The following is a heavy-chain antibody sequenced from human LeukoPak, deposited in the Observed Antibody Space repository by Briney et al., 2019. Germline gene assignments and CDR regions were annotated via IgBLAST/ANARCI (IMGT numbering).Heavy chain of an antibody. V-gene: IGHV1-24*01. D-gene: IGHD6-6*01. CDR1: GYTLTELS. Sequence: ASVKVSCKVSGYTLTELSMHWVRQAPGKGLEWVGGFDLEDGETIYAQKFQGRVTMTEDTSTDTAYMELSSLRSEDTAVYYCATRMGQLVQYNYYGMDVWGQGTTVTVSS. CDR3: ATRMGQLVQYNYYGMDV. CDR2: FDLEDGET. J-gene: IGHJ6*02.